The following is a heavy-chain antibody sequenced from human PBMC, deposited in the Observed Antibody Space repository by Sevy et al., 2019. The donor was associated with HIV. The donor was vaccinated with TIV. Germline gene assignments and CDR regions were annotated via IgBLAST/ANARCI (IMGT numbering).Heavy chain of an antibody. J-gene: IGHJ6*02. Sequence: ASVKVSCKASGGTFSSYAISWVRQAPGQGLEWMGGIIPIFGTANYAQKFQGRVTITADESTSTAYMELSSLRSEDTAVYYCAGKGSVVVPAAMKELPEYYYGMDVWGQGTTVTVSS. CDR1: GGTFSSYA. CDR2: IIPIFGTA. CDR3: AGKGSVVVPAAMKELPEYYYGMDV. V-gene: IGHV1-69*13. D-gene: IGHD2-2*01.